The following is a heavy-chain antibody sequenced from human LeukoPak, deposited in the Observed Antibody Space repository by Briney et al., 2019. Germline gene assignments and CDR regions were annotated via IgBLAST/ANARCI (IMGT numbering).Heavy chain of an antibody. Sequence: GGTLRLSCAASGFTFSSYAMSWVRQAPGKGLEWVSAISGSGGSTYYADSVKGRFTISRDNSKNTLYLQMNSLRAEDTAVYYCAKGGGGSSREYWGQGTLVTVSS. D-gene: IGHD3-16*01. J-gene: IGHJ4*02. CDR2: ISGSGGST. CDR3: AKGGGGSSREY. CDR1: GFTFSSYA. V-gene: IGHV3-23*01.